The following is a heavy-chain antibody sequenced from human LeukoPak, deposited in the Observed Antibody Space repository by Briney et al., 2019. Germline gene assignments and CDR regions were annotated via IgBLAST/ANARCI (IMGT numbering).Heavy chain of an antibody. Sequence: GGSLRLSCAASGFTFSSFWMHWVRQPPGKGLVWVSRIDTDGRTTTYADSVKGRFTISRDNARNTVYLQINSLRAEDTAVYYCGTLNSFGHDYWGQGILVTVSS. CDR1: GFTFSSFW. J-gene: IGHJ4*02. D-gene: IGHD5-18*01. CDR2: IDTDGRTT. CDR3: GTLNSFGHDY. V-gene: IGHV3-74*01.